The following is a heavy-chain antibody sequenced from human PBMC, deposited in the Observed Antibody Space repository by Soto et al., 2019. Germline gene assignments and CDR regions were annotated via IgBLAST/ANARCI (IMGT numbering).Heavy chain of an antibody. Sequence: GGSLRLSCAASGFTFSSYSMNWVRQAPGKGLEWASYISSSSSTIYYADSVKGRFTISRDNAKNSLYLQMNSLRAEDTAVYYCVTFISGWPKSLDYWGQGTLVTVSS. CDR3: VTFISGWPKSLDY. D-gene: IGHD6-19*01. CDR1: GFTFSSYS. V-gene: IGHV3-48*01. CDR2: ISSSSSTI. J-gene: IGHJ4*02.